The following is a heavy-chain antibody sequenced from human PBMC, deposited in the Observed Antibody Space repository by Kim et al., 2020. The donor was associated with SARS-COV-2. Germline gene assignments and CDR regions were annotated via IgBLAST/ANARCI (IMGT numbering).Heavy chain of an antibody. D-gene: IGHD3-16*01. CDR1: GGSISHNY. J-gene: IGHJ4*02. Sequence: SETLSLTCTVSGGSISHNYWSWIRQPPGKGLEWIGYIYYSGSTNYNPSLKSRVAISLDTSKNQFSLNLSSVTAADTAVYYCARDLGVTTGFDYWGQGTLVTVSS. CDR3: ARDLGVTTGFDY. V-gene: IGHV4-59*13. CDR2: IYYSGST.